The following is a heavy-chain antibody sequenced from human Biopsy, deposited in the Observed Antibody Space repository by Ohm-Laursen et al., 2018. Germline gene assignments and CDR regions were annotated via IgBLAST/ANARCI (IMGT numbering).Heavy chain of an antibody. CDR1: GVTFSNYA. V-gene: IGHV3-30*03. CDR2: ISYDGSGE. CDR3: ARDGKRWDYSTYFSWHFDL. Sequence: SLRLSCTASGVTFSNYAMSWVRQAPGKGLEWVAVISYDGSGEYYADSLQGRFIISRDNPKNTVDLQMNSLRAEDTAVYFCARDGKRWDYSTYFSWHFDLWGRGTLVTVSS. J-gene: IGHJ2*01. D-gene: IGHD4-11*01.